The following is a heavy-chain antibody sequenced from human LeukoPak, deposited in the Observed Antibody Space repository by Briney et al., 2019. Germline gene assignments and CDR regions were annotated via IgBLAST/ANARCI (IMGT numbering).Heavy chain of an antibody. Sequence: SETLSLTCTVSGGSIRSYYWSWIRQPPGKGLEWIGYIYYSGSTNYNPSLKSRVTISADTSKNQFSLKLSSVTAADTAVYYCARVHYDFWSGYFAWFDPWGQGTLVTVSS. V-gene: IGHV4-59*01. D-gene: IGHD3-3*01. CDR3: ARVHYDFWSGYFAWFDP. CDR1: GGSIRSYY. CDR2: IYYSGST. J-gene: IGHJ5*02.